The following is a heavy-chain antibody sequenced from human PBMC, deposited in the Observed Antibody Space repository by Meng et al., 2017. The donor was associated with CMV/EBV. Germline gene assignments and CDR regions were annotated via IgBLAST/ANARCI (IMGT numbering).Heavy chain of an antibody. V-gene: IGHV3-48*03. J-gene: IGHJ4*02. CDR1: RFVFSNYE. CDR3: ARVVVRSSSGVDY. Sequence: GESLKISCVVSRFVFSNYEMNWVRQAPGKGLEWLSSISSSGSTIHYADSVKGRFTISRDNAKNSLYLQMNSLRAEDSGIYYCARVVVRSSSGVDYWARERWSPSPQ. CDR2: ISSSGSTI. D-gene: IGHD2-21*01.